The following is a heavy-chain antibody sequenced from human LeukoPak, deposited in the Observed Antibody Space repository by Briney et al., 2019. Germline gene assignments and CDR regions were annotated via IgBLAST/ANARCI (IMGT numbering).Heavy chain of an antibody. CDR2: INPSGGST. V-gene: IGHV1-46*01. Sequence: ASVKVSCKASGYTFTSYYMHWVRQAPGQGLEWMGIINPSGGSTSYAQKFQGRVTMTRDTSISTAYMELSRLRSDDTAVYYCARLLSGNARHDYWGQGTLVTVSS. J-gene: IGHJ4*02. D-gene: IGHD3-3*01. CDR3: ARLLSGNARHDY. CDR1: GYTFTSYY.